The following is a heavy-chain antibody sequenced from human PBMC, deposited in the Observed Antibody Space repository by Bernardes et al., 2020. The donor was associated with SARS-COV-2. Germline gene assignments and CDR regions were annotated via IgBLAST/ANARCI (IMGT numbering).Heavy chain of an antibody. CDR1: GGSISSSTYY. D-gene: IGHD3-22*01. Sequence: SATLSLTCTVSGGSISSSTYYWGWIRQPPGKGLEWIGTIYYSGSTYYNPSLKSRVTISVDTSKNHFSLKLSSVTAADTALYYCAGGAYYYDSGAWGYWGQGTLVTVSS. V-gene: IGHV4-39*02. CDR3: AGGAYYYDSGAWGY. J-gene: IGHJ4*02. CDR2: IYYSGST.